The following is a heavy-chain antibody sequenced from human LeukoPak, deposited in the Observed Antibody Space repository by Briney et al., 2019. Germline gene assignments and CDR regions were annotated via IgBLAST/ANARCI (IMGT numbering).Heavy chain of an antibody. J-gene: IGHJ4*02. D-gene: IGHD4-11*01. CDR2: ISSSSSYI. V-gene: IGHV3-21*01. Sequence: PGGSLRLSCAASGFTFSSYSMNWVRQAPGKGLEWVSSISSSSSYIYYADSVKGRFTISRDNAKNSLYLQMNSLRADDTAVYYCARGGVTPYRVFDYWGQGTLVTVSS. CDR3: ARGGVTPYRVFDY. CDR1: GFTFSSYS.